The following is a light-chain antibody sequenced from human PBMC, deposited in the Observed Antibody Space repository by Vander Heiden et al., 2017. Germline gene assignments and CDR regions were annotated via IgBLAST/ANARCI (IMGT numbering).Light chain of an antibody. CDR3: QQRNTWPPAT. Sequence: DIVLTQSAATPSLSRGESATPSCSASQSVANHLGWYQQKPGQAPRLLIYDASKRATDIPARFSGSGPGTDFTLSISNLEPEDFAVYYCQQRNTWPPATFGQGTRLEIK. J-gene: IGKJ5*01. CDR2: DAS. V-gene: IGKV3-11*01. CDR1: QSVANH.